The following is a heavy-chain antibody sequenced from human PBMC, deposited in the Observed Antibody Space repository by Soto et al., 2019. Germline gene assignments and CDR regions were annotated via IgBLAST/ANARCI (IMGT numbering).Heavy chain of an antibody. CDR2: ISISGGGE. Sequence: GGSLRLSCAASGFTFSSYAMHWARQAPGKGLEWVTVISISGGGEYYAESVRGRFTISRDDSKNTLYLQMDSLRAEDTAVYYWAKVPDWGYYYDSSGFWGFDPWGQGTLVTVSS. V-gene: IGHV3-30*18. CDR3: AKVPDWGYYYDSSGFWGFDP. CDR1: GFTFSSYA. D-gene: IGHD3-22*01. J-gene: IGHJ5*02.